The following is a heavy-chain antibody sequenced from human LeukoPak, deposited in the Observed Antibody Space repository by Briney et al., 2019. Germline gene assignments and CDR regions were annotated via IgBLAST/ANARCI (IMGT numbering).Heavy chain of an antibody. Sequence: SETLSLTCAVYGGSFSGYYWSWISQPPGKGLEWVGEINHSGSTNYNPSLKSQVTISVDTSKNQFSLKLSSVTAADTAVYYCARLSGYDLFDYWGQGTLVTVSS. D-gene: IGHD5-12*01. V-gene: IGHV4-34*01. J-gene: IGHJ4*02. CDR2: INHSGST. CDR3: ARLSGYDLFDY. CDR1: GGSFSGYY.